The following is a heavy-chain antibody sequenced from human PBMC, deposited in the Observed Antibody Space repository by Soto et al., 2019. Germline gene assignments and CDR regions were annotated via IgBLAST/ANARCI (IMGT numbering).Heavy chain of an antibody. Sequence: SETLSLTCSVSGGSISSVDYYWSWIRQTPGKGLEWIAYSYYSGSTYFNPSLKSRVTISVDTSRNQFSLNLSSVTAADTAVYYCARVYDSSGYLALGYFDPWGQGILVTVSS. CDR3: ARVYDSSGYLALGYFDP. V-gene: IGHV4-30-4*01. D-gene: IGHD3-22*01. CDR1: GGSISSVDYY. CDR2: SYYSGST. J-gene: IGHJ4*02.